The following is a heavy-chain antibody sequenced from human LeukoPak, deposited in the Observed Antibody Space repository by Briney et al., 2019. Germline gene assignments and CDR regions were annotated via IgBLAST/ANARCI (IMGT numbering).Heavy chain of an antibody. CDR3: ARRSADYEGAFDI. CDR2: IYPGDSDT. V-gene: IGHV5-51*01. Sequence: GESLKISCKGSEYRFTNCWIGWVRQMPGKGLKWMGIIYPGDSDTRYSPSLQGQVTISADKSISTTYLQWSSLKASDTAMYYCARRSADYEGAFDIWGQGTMVTVSS. D-gene: IGHD4-17*01. CDR1: EYRFTNCW. J-gene: IGHJ3*02.